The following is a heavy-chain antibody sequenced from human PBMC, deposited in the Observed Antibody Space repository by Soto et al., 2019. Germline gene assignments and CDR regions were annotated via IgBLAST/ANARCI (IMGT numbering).Heavy chain of an antibody. CDR1: GGTFSSYA. CDR3: ARDYSEVPNWFDP. D-gene: IGHD1-26*01. CDR2: ISAYNGNT. V-gene: IGHV1-18*01. Sequence: ASVKVSCKASGGTFSSYAISWVRQAPGQGLEWMGWISAYNGNTNYAQKLQGRVTMTTDTSTSTAYMELRSLRSDDTAVYYCARDYSEVPNWFDPWGQGTLVTVSS. J-gene: IGHJ5*02.